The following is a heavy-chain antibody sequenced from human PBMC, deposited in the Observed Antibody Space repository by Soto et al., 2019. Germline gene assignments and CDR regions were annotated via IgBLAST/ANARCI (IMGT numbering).Heavy chain of an antibody. J-gene: IGHJ6*02. D-gene: IGHD5-18*01. V-gene: IGHV1-18*01. Sequence: ASVTVSCKASGYTFTSYGISWVRQAPGQGLEWMGWISAYNGNTNYAQKLQGRVTMTTDTSTSTAYMELRSLRSDDTAVYYCARDPSRGYSYGYYYYYGMDVWGQGTTVTVSS. CDR3: ARDPSRGYSYGYYYYYGMDV. CDR1: GYTFTSYG. CDR2: ISAYNGNT.